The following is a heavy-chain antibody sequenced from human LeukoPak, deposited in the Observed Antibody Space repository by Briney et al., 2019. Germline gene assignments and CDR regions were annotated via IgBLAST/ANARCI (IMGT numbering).Heavy chain of an antibody. J-gene: IGHJ4*02. D-gene: IGHD6-19*01. CDR1: GYSFTNYW. Sequence: GESLKISCKGSGYSFTNYWIGWVRQMLGKGLEWMGITYPADSDTRYSQSFQGQVTISADKSISTAYLQWSSLKASDTAIYYCARHKGFSSAWYADYWGQGTLVTVAS. V-gene: IGHV5-51*01. CDR2: TYPADSDT. CDR3: ARHKGFSSAWYADY.